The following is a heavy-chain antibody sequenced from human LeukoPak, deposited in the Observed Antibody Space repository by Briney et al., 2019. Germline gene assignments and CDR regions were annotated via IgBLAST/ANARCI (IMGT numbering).Heavy chain of an antibody. CDR1: GGSISSGSYY. CDR3: ARGGNLGYSSSWSPWGDWFDP. J-gene: IGHJ5*02. CDR2: IYYSGST. D-gene: IGHD6-13*01. V-gene: IGHV4-61*01. Sequence: PSETLSLTCTVSGGSISSGSYYWSWIRQPPGKGLEWIGYIYYSGSTNYNPSLKSRVTISVDTSKNQFSLKLSSVTAADTAVYYCARGGNLGYSSSWSPWGDWFDPWGQGTLVTVSS.